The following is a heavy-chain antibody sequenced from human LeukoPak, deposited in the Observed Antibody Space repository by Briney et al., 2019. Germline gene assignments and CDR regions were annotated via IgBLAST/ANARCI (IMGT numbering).Heavy chain of an antibody. CDR1: GFTFSSYW. Sequence: GGSLRLSCAASGFTFSSYWMHWVRHAPGKGLVWVSRINSDGSSTSYADSVKGRFTISRDNAKNTLYLQMNSLRAEETAVYYCARDHRGSGSRYYYYYMDVWGKGTTVTISS. V-gene: IGHV3-74*01. CDR2: INSDGSST. CDR3: ARDHRGSGSRYYYYYMDV. D-gene: IGHD3-10*01. J-gene: IGHJ6*03.